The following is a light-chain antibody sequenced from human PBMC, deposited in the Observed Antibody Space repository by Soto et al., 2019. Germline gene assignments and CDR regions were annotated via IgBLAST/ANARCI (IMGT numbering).Light chain of an antibody. CDR1: SSNIGAGYD. V-gene: IGLV1-40*01. CDR3: QAFDRRLGGGV. Sequence: QSVLTQPPSVSGAPGQRVTISCTGSSSNIGAGYDVHWYQQLPGTAPKLLIYGNSNRPSGVPDRFSGSKSGTSASLAITGPQAGDGGDYYCQAFDRRLGGGVFGGGAKLTVL. J-gene: IGLJ2*01. CDR2: GNS.